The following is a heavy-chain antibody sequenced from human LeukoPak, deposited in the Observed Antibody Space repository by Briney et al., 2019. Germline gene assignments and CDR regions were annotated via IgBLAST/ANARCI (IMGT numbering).Heavy chain of an antibody. D-gene: IGHD3-9*01. V-gene: IGHV4-39*01. Sequence: SETLSLTCTVSGGSISSSSYYWGWIRQPPGKGLEWIGNIYYSGSTYYNPSLKSRVTISVYTSKNQFSLKLSSVTAADTAVYYCARPGPQFDWLLSLEAFDIWGQGTMVTVSS. CDR3: ARPGPQFDWLLSLEAFDI. J-gene: IGHJ3*02. CDR1: GGSISSSSYY. CDR2: IYYSGST.